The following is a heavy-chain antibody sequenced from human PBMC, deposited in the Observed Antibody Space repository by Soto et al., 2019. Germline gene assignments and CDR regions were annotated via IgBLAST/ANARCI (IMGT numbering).Heavy chain of an antibody. CDR2: IYPGDSDT. J-gene: IGHJ5*02. CDR3: ARRTAGGVGDYDYVWGSQTTNWFDP. Sequence: GESLKISCNGSGYSFTSYWIGWVRQMPGKGLEWMGIIYPGDSDTRYSPSSQGQVTISADKSISTAYLQWSSLKASDTAMYYCARRTAGGVGDYDYVWGSQTTNWFDPWGQGTLVTVSS. D-gene: IGHD3-16*01. V-gene: IGHV5-51*01. CDR1: GYSFTSYW.